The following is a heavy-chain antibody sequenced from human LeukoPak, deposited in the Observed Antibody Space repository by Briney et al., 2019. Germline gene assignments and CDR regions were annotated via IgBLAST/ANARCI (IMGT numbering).Heavy chain of an antibody. D-gene: IGHD3-22*01. J-gene: IGHJ4*02. CDR2: IYYSGST. Sequence: SETLSLTCTVSGGSISSTTYYWGWIRQPPGKGLEWIGSIYYSGSTSYNPSLKSRVTISVDTSKNQFPLKLSSVTAADTAVYYCARATSYYDSSGPPFDYWGQGTLVTVSS. CDR1: GGSISSTTYY. V-gene: IGHV4-39*06. CDR3: ARATSYYDSSGPPFDY.